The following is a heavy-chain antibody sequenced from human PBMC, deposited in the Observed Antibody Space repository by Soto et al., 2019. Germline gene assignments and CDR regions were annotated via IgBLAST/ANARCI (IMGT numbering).Heavy chain of an antibody. CDR2: ISSSGDST. Sequence: EVQLLQTGGGLVQPGGSLSLSCAASGFIFSTYAMNWVRQTPGKGLEWVSAISSSGDSTYYAKSVRGRFTISRDNSINTLYLQMRSLRPEDTAVYYCAHPRGYGVFDAVDIWGQGTMVTVSS. CDR3: AHPRGYGVFDAVDI. D-gene: IGHD4-17*01. CDR1: GFIFSTYA. J-gene: IGHJ3*02. V-gene: IGHV3-23*01.